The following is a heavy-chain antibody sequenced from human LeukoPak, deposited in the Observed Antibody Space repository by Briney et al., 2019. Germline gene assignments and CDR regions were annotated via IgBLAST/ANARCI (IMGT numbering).Heavy chain of an antibody. CDR1: GFTFSSYG. J-gene: IGHJ4*02. Sequence: PGGSLRLSCAASGFTFSSYGMSWVRQAPGKGLEWVSAISGNGGSTYYADSVKGRFTISRDKSKNTLYLQMNSLRAEDTAVYYCARAGSGWYYYFDYWGQGTLVTVSS. V-gene: IGHV3-23*01. CDR2: ISGNGGST. D-gene: IGHD6-19*01. CDR3: ARAGSGWYYYFDY.